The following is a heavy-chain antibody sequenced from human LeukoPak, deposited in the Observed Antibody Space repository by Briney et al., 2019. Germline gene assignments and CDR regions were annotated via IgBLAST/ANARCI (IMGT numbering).Heavy chain of an antibody. CDR1: SGSISSYY. Sequence: PSETPSLTCSVSSGSISSYYWSCIRQHAGKGQEWVGRIYTSGSTDYNPSLKSRVTMSLDTSKNQFSLKLSSVTAADTAVYYCARDLFFGELSDAFDMWGQGTMVTVSS. CDR3: ARDLFFGELSDAFDM. V-gene: IGHV4-4*07. D-gene: IGHD3-10*01. CDR2: IYTSGST. J-gene: IGHJ3*02.